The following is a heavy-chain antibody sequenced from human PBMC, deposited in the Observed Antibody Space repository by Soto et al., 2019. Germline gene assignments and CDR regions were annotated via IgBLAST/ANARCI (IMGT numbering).Heavy chain of an antibody. CDR2: IKQDGSEK. CDR3: ARDKRWLQLNYYYYYGMDV. J-gene: IGHJ6*02. D-gene: IGHD5-12*01. Sequence: LRLSCAASGFTFSSYWMSWVRQAPGKGLEWVANIKQDGSEKYYVDSVKGRFTISRDNAKNSLYLQMNSLRAEDTAVYYCARDKRWLQLNYYYYYGMDVWGQGTTVTVSS. V-gene: IGHV3-7*01. CDR1: GFTFSSYW.